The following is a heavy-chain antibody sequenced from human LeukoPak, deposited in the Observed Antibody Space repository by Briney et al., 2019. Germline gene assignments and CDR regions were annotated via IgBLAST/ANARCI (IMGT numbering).Heavy chain of an antibody. CDR3: ASGGYGSWSNDAFDI. CDR1: GYTFTSYD. D-gene: IGHD6-13*01. V-gene: IGHV1-8*01. Sequence: GASVKVSCKASGYTFTSYDINWVRQATGQGLEWMGWMNPNSGNTGYAQKFQGRVTMTRNTSISTAYMELSSLRSENTAVYYCASGGYGSWSNDAFDIWGQGTMVTVSS. J-gene: IGHJ3*02. CDR2: MNPNSGNT.